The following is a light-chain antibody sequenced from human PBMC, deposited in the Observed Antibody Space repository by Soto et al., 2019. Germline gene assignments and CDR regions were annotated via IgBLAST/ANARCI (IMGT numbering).Light chain of an antibody. V-gene: IGKV3-20*01. J-gene: IGKJ5*01. Sequence: EVVMTQSPTILSVPPGERATLSWRASQSVSSSYLAWYQQKPGQAPRLLIYGASSRATGIPDRFSGSGSGTDFTLTISRLEPEDFAVYYCQQYGSSPPYTFGQGTRLEIK. CDR3: QQYGSSPPYT. CDR1: QSVSSSY. CDR2: GAS.